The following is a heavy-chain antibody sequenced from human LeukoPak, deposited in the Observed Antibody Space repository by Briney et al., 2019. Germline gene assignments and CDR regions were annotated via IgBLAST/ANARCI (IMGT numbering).Heavy chain of an antibody. Sequence: ASVKVSCKASGYTFTNYGISWVRQAPGHGLEWMGWINPNSGGTNYAQKFQGRVTMTRDTSISTAYMELSRLRSDDTAVYYCARSESSGYPRFDYWGQGTLVTVSS. D-gene: IGHD3-22*01. CDR1: GYTFTNYG. CDR2: INPNSGGT. J-gene: IGHJ4*02. V-gene: IGHV1-2*02. CDR3: ARSESSGYPRFDY.